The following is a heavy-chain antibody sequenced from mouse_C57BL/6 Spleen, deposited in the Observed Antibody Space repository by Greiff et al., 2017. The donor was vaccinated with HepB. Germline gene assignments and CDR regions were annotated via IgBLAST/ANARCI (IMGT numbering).Heavy chain of an antibody. D-gene: IGHD2-3*01. CDR2: ISDGGSYT. J-gene: IGHJ2*01. Sequence: EVKLMESGGGLVKPGGSLKLSCAASGFTFSSYAMSWVRQTPEKRLEWVATISDGGSYTYYPDNVKGRFTISRDNAKNNLYLQMSHLKSEDTAMYYCAREEIYDGYFDYWGQGTTLTVSS. CDR1: GFTFSSYA. CDR3: AREEIYDGYFDY. V-gene: IGHV5-4*01.